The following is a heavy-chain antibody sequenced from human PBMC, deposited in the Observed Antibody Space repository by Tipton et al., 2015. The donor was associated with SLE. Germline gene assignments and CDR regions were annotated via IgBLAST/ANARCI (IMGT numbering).Heavy chain of an antibody. CDR1: GFTFSSYA. Sequence: SLRLSCAAPGFTFSSYAMHWVRQAPGKGLEWVAVISYDGSNKYYADSVKGRFTISRDNSKNTLYLQMNSLRAEDTAVYFCVGFWIAGGMDLWGQGTTVTVSS. CDR2: ISYDGSNK. CDR3: VGFWIAGGMDL. J-gene: IGHJ6*02. V-gene: IGHV3-30*04. D-gene: IGHD3-3*01.